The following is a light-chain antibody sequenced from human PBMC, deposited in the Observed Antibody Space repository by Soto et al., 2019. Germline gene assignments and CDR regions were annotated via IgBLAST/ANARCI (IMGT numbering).Light chain of an antibody. V-gene: IGKV1-5*01. CDR3: QHFNNYPT. CDR2: DAS. Sequence: DIQMTQSPSTLSASVGDRVTITCRASQSISSWLAWYQQKPGKAPKLLMNDASSLESGVPSRFSGSGSGADFTLTISSLQPEDFATYYCQHFNNYPTFGQGTRLEI. CDR1: QSISSW. J-gene: IGKJ5*01.